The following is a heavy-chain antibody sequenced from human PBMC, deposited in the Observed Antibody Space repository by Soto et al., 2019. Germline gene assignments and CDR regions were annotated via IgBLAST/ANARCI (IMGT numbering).Heavy chain of an antibody. CDR2: ICYSGST. CDR3: ARRSKAMVRGGSNWFDP. V-gene: IGHV4-39*01. Sequence: QLQLQESGPGLVKPSETLSLTCTVSGGSISSSRYYWGWIRQPPGKGLEWIGSICYSGSTCYNPALRCRVNTAVSTSTNQFSLKLSSVPAADTAVYYCARRSKAMVRGGSNWFDPWGQGTLVTVSS. CDR1: GGSISSSRYY. D-gene: IGHD3-10*01. J-gene: IGHJ5*02.